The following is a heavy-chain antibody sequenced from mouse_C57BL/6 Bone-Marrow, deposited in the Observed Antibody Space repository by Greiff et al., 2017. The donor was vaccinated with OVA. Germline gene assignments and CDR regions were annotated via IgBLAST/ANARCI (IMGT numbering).Heavy chain of an antibody. D-gene: IGHD1-1*01. CDR1: GYTFTSYW. Sequence: QVQLKQPGAELVKPGASVKMSCKASGYTFTSYWITWVKQRPGQGLEWIGDIYPGSGSTNYNEKFKSKATLTVDTSSSTAYMQLSSLTSEDSAVYYCARRDYGSSKGYYFDYWGQGTTLTVSS. CDR2: IYPGSGST. CDR3: ARRDYGSSKGYYFDY. V-gene: IGHV1-55*01. J-gene: IGHJ2*01.